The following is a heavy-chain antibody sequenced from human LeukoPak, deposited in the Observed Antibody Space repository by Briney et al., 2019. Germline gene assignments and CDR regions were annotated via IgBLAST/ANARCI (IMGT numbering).Heavy chain of an antibody. D-gene: IGHD6-25*01. CDR3: ARGSGSAISSRSLLY. CDR1: GCPFTNYG. J-gene: IGHJ4*02. Sequence: GASVKVSCKASGCPFTNYGINWVRQVPGQGLEWLGQINPYNDNTNYPQRLQGRVTMTTDTSTSPSFMELRSLTSSDTAIYYCARGSGSAISSRSLLYWGQGTLVTVSS. V-gene: IGHV1-18*01. CDR2: INPYNDNT.